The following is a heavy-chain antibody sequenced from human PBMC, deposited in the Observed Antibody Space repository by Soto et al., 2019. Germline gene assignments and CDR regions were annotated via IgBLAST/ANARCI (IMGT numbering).Heavy chain of an antibody. CDR1: GYSFTSYW. J-gene: IGHJ5*02. D-gene: IGHD3-3*01. CDR2: IYPGDSDT. V-gene: IGHV5-51*01. CDR3: ARQNFWSGYYTFPFDP. Sequence: EVQLVQSGAEVKKPGESLKISCKGSGYSFTSYWIGWVRQMPGKGLEWMGIIYPGDSDTRYSPSFQGQVTISADKSISTAYLQWSSLKASDTAMYYCARQNFWSGYYTFPFDPWGQGTLVTVSS.